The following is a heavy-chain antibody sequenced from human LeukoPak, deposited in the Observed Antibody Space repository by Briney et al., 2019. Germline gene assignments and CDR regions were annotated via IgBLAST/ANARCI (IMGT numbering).Heavy chain of an antibody. J-gene: IGHJ6*03. CDR2: IYYSGST. D-gene: IGHD1-1*01. V-gene: IGHV4-39*07. CDR1: GGSISSSSYY. CDR3: ARESKRDYYMDV. Sequence: SETLSLTCTVSGGSISSSSYYWGWIRQPPGKGLEWIGSIYYSGSTYYNPSLKSRVTIPADTSKNQFSLKLSSVTAADTAVYYCARESKRDYYMDVWGKGTTVTVSS.